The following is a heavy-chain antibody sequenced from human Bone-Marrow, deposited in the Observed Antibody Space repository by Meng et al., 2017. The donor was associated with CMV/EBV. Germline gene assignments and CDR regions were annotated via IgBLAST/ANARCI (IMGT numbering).Heavy chain of an antibody. D-gene: IGHD6-19*01. Sequence: SETLSLTCTVSGGSISSSSYYWGWIRQPPGKGLEWIGSIYYSGSTYYNPSLKSRVTISVDTSKNQFSLKLSSVTAADTAVYYCARDLLYSGAYYWGQGTLVTVSS. CDR1: GGSISSSSYY. V-gene: IGHV4-39*07. CDR3: ARDLLYSGAYY. J-gene: IGHJ4*02. CDR2: IYYSGST.